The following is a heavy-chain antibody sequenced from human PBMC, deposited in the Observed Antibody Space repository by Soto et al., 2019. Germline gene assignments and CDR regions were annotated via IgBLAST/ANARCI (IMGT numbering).Heavy chain of an antibody. J-gene: IGHJ4*02. CDR3: ARGGYGGNSGLGHLDY. D-gene: IGHD2-21*02. V-gene: IGHV4-34*01. CDR2: INYSGST. Sequence: SEMRALTCAVYGVTFRGYYWSWIRQPPGKGLEWIGEINYSGSTNYNPSLKSRVTISVDTSKNQFSLKLSSVTAADTAVYYCARGGYGGNSGLGHLDYWGQGTLVTVSS. CDR1: GVTFRGYY.